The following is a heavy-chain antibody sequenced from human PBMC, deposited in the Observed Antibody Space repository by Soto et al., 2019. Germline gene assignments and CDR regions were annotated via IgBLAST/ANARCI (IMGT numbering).Heavy chain of an antibody. CDR1: GGTFSSYA. V-gene: IGHV1-69*13. J-gene: IGHJ4*02. CDR2: IIPIFGTA. CDR3: ARTQITGTTFDYFDY. Sequence: GASVKVSCKASGGTFSSYAISWVRQAPGQGLEWMGGIIPIFGTANYAQKFQGRVTITADESTSTAYMELSSLRSEDTAVYYCARTQITGTTFDYFDYWGQGTLVTVSS. D-gene: IGHD1-7*01.